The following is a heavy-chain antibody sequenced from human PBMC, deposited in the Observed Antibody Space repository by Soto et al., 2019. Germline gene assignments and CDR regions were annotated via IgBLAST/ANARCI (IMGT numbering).Heavy chain of an antibody. V-gene: IGHV3-11*04. CDR1: GFTFSDYY. CDR3: ARGLRFLEWLPGIYYYYYGMDV. D-gene: IGHD3-3*01. J-gene: IGHJ6*02. CDR2: ISSSGSTI. Sequence: GGSLRLSCAASGFTFSDYYMSWIRQAPGKGLEWVSYISSSGSTIYYADSVKGRFTISRDNAKNSLYLQMNSLRAEDTAVYYCARGLRFLEWLPGIYYYYYGMDVWGQGTTVTVSS.